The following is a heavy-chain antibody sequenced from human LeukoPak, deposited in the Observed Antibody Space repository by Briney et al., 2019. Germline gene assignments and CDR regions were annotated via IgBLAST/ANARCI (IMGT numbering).Heavy chain of an antibody. CDR2: IKQDGSEK. D-gene: IGHD6-19*01. Sequence: GGSLRLSCAASGFTFSSYWMSWVRQAPGKGLEWVANIKQDGSEKYYVDSVKGRFTISRDNAKNSLYLQMNGLRAEDTAVYYCARDSRSGSGRLDYWGQGTLVTVSS. CDR3: ARDSRSGSGRLDY. J-gene: IGHJ4*02. CDR1: GFTFSSYW. V-gene: IGHV3-7*03.